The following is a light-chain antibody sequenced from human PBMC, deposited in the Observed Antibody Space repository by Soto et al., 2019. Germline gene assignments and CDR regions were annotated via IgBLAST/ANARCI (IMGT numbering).Light chain of an antibody. CDR2: ANN. Sequence: QSVLTQPPSASGTPGQRVSISCSGSGSSIGTNTVNWYRQLPGTAPKLLIYANNQRPSGVTDRFSGSKSGTSASLDISGLQSEDEAEYYCAAWDGSLNNVLFGGGTKLTVL. J-gene: IGLJ2*01. V-gene: IGLV1-44*01. CDR1: GSSIGTNT. CDR3: AAWDGSLNNVL.